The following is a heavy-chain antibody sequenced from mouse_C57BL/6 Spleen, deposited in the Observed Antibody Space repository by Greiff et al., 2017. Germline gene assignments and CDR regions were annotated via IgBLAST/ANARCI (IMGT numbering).Heavy chain of an antibody. CDR2: INPNNGGT. Sequence: VQLQQSGPELVKPGASVKIPCKASGYTFTDYNMDWVKQSHGKSLEWIGDINPNNGGTIYNQKFKGKATLTVDKSSSTAYMELRSLTSEDTAVYYCARSLYYYGSSYPNYYAMDYWGQGTSVTVSS. J-gene: IGHJ4*01. D-gene: IGHD1-1*01. CDR1: GYTFTDYN. CDR3: ARSLYYYGSSYPNYYAMDY. V-gene: IGHV1-18*01.